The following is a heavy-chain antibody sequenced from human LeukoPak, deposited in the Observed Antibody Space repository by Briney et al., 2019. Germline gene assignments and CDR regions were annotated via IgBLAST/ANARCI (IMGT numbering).Heavy chain of an antibody. D-gene: IGHD2-2*01. J-gene: IGHJ6*02. Sequence: SVKVSCKASGGTFSNYAISWVRQAPGQGLEWMGRIIPIFGIANYAQKFQGRVTITADKSTSTAYMELSSLRSEDTAVYYCASPLEDIVVVPAAHPEYYYYYGMDVWGQGTTVTVSS. CDR2: IIPIFGIA. CDR1: GGTFSNYA. V-gene: IGHV1-69*04. CDR3: ASPLEDIVVVPAAHPEYYYYYGMDV.